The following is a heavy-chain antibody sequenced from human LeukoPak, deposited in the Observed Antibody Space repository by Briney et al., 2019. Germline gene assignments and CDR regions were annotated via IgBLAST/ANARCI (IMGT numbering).Heavy chain of an antibody. CDR1: GRTFTSYA. CDR3: ARAYCSGGSCYEYYYYDYGMDV. Sequence: GASVKVSCKASGRTFTSYAISWVRQAPGQGLEWMGGIIPIFGTANYAQKFRGRVTITADASTSTAYMQLSSLRSEDTAVYYCARAYCSGGSCYEYYYYDYGMDVRGKGTTVTVSS. CDR2: IIPIFGTA. V-gene: IGHV1-69*13. D-gene: IGHD2-15*01. J-gene: IGHJ6*04.